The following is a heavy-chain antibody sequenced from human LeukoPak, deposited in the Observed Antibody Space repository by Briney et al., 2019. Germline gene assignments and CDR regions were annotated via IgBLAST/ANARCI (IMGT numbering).Heavy chain of an antibody. V-gene: IGHV4-39*01. D-gene: IGHD2-2*01. CDR1: GDSTSSDRYY. CDR2: IYYSGST. CDR3: ARTRGYLDL. J-gene: IGHJ2*01. Sequence: SSETLSLTCTISGDSTSSDRYYGGWVRQPPGKGLEWIGNIYYSGSTYYNPSLRSRVTMSVDTSKNQFFLKLNSVTPEDTAVYYCARTRGYLDLWGRGTLVTVSS.